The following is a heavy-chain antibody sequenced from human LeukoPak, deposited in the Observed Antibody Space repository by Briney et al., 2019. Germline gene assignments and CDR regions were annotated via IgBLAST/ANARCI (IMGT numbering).Heavy chain of an antibody. Sequence: GASVKVSCKASGYTFTSNYIHWVRQAPGQGLEWMGMIHPRDGSTSYAQKFQGRVTVTRDTSTSTVHMELSGLRSEDTAVCYCARDQEGFDYWGQGTLVTVSS. CDR2: IHPRDGST. CDR1: GYTFTSNY. CDR3: ARDQEGFDY. J-gene: IGHJ4*02. V-gene: IGHV1-46*01.